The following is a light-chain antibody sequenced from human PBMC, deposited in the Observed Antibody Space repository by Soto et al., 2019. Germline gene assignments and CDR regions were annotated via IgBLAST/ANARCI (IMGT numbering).Light chain of an antibody. V-gene: IGKV3-20*01. J-gene: IGKJ3*01. CDR1: QTLSINS. CDR3: QQYDGAPLT. Sequence: EIVLTQSPDTLSLSPGERATLFCRASQTLSINSLAWYQQKPGQAPRLLIYAASTRDTGIPDRFNGSGSGTDFALTINRLXPEDFAVYYCQQYDGAPLTFGPGTKVDVK. CDR2: AAS.